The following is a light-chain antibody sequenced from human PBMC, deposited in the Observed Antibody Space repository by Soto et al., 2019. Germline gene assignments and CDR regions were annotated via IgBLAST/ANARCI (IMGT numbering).Light chain of an antibody. CDR2: DAS. CDR1: QSISSY. J-gene: IGKJ5*01. CDR3: QQRSNWPT. Sequence: EIVLTQSPATLSLSPGERATLYCRASQSISSYLSWYQHKPGQPPRLLIYDASNRATGIPARFSGSGSGTDFTLTISSLEPEDFAVYYCQQRSNWPTFGQGTRLEIK. V-gene: IGKV3-11*01.